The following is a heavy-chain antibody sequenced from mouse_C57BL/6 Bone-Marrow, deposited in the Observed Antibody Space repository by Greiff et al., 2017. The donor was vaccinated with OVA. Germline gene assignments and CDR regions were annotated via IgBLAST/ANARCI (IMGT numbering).Heavy chain of an antibody. J-gene: IGHJ2*01. CDR3: ARARIMGRFDY. Sequence: QVQLQQSGPELVQPGASVKISCKASGYAFSSSWMNWVKQRPGKGLEWIGRIYPGDGGTNYNGKFKGKATLTVDKSSSTTYMQLSSLTSEDAAVDFCARARIMGRFDYWGQGTTLTVSS. CDR2: IYPGDGGT. CDR1: GYAFSSSW. D-gene: IGHD1-1*01. V-gene: IGHV1-82*01.